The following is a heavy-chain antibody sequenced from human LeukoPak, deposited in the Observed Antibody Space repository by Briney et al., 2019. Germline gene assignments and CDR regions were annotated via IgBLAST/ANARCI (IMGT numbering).Heavy chain of an antibody. D-gene: IGHD3-9*01. J-gene: IGHJ5*02. V-gene: IGHV4-4*07. Sequence: SETLSLTCTVSGGSIGSYYWSWIRQPAGKGLEWIGRIYTSGSTNYNPSLKSRVTMSVDTSKNQFSLKLSSVTAADTAVYYCARELRYFDWLLYWFDLWGQGTLVTVSS. CDR3: ARELRYFDWLLYWFDL. CDR1: GGSIGSYY. CDR2: IYTSGST.